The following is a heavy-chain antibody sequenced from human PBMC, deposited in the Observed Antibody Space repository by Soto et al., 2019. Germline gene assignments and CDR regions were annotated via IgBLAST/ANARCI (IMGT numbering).Heavy chain of an antibody. Sequence: QVQLVQSGAEVKKPGSSVKVSCKASGGTFSSYAISWVRQAPGQGLEWMGGIIPIFGTANYAQKFQGRVTITADKSTSTAYMELCSLRSEDTAVYYCARVGRRGYYDSSGYYDYWGRGTLVTVCS. V-gene: IGHV1-69*06. CDR1: GGTFSSYA. CDR3: ARVGRRGYYDSSGYYDY. J-gene: IGHJ4*02. CDR2: IIPIFGTA. D-gene: IGHD3-22*01.